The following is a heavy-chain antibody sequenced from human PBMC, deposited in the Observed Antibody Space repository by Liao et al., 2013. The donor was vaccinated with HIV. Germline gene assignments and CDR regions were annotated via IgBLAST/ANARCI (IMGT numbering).Heavy chain of an antibody. V-gene: IGHV4-59*12. D-gene: IGHD4-17*01. CDR1: GGSISSSY. CDR2: IYYSGST. Sequence: QVQLQESGPGLVKPSETLSLTCTVSGGSISSSYWSWIRQSPGKGLEWIGYIYYSGSTNYNPSLKSRVTISVDTSKNQFSLKLSSVTAADTAVYHCAGIDYAVDYWGQGTLVTVSS. J-gene: IGHJ4*02. CDR3: AGIDYAVDY.